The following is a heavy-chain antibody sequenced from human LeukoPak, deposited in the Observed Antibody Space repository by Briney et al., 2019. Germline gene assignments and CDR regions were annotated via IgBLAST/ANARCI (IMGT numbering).Heavy chain of an antibody. V-gene: IGHV2-5*01. Sequence: SGPTLVKPTQTLTLTCTFSGFSLSTSGVGVGWIRQPPGKALEWLALIYWNDDKRYSPSLKSRLTITKDTSKNQVVLTMTNMDPVDTATYYCARSQGVMTTYLFDYWGQGTLVTVSS. CDR1: GFSLSTSGVG. J-gene: IGHJ4*02. CDR3: ARSQGVMTTYLFDY. CDR2: IYWNDDK. D-gene: IGHD2-21*02.